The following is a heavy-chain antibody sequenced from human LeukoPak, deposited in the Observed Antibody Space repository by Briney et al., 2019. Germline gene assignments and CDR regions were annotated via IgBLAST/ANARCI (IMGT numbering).Heavy chain of an antibody. CDR3: ARVPYCGGDCYSNWFDP. J-gene: IGHJ5*02. CDR2: INWNGGST. Sequence: GGSLRLSCAASGFTFDDYGMSWVRQAPGKGLEWVSGINWNGGSTGYADSVKGRFTISRDNAKNSLYLQMTSLRAEDTALYYCARVPYCGGDCYSNWFDPWGQGTLVTVSS. CDR1: GFTFDDYG. D-gene: IGHD2-21*02. V-gene: IGHV3-20*04.